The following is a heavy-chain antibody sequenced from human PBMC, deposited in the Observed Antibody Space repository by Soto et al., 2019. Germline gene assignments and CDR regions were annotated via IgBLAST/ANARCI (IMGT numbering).Heavy chain of an antibody. CDR3: ASFSRMADGYY. Sequence: EVHLVESGGGLVQPGGSLRLSCAASGFIFSSYAINWVRQAPGKGLEWVSYISGSGTTIYYADSVKVRFTISRDYAKSSLYLQMNSLRAEDTAMYYCASFSRMADGYYWGQGTLVTVSS. V-gene: IGHV3-48*01. CDR1: GFIFSSYA. J-gene: IGHJ4*02. D-gene: IGHD3-22*01. CDR2: ISGSGTTI.